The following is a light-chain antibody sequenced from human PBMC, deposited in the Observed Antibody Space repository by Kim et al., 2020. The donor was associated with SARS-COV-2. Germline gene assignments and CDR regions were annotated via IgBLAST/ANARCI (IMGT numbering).Light chain of an antibody. CDR2: KAS. J-gene: IGKJ2*01. CDR3: QPYNHWYP. Sequence: DIQMTQSPSTLSASVGDRVTITCRASQTVNSWLAWYQQKPGKAPNLLIYKASSLESGVPSRFSGSGSGTEFTLTISSLQPDDFATYYCQPYNHWYPFGQGTKLEI. V-gene: IGKV1-5*03. CDR1: QTVNSW.